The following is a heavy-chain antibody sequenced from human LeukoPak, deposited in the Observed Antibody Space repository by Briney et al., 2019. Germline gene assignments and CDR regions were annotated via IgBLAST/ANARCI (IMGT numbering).Heavy chain of an antibody. CDR2: ISTYNGNT. CDR1: GYTFTSYG. Sequence: ASMKVSCKASGYTFTSYGINWVRQAPGQGLEWMGWISTYNGNTNYAQKLQGRVSMTTDTSTSTAYMELRSLRSAATALYYCARDFGYSYGYADYWGQGTLVTVSS. V-gene: IGHV1-18*01. D-gene: IGHD5-18*01. J-gene: IGHJ4*02. CDR3: ARDFGYSYGYADY.